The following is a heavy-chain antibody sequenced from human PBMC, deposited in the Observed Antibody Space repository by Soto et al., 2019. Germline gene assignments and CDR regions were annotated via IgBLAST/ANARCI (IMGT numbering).Heavy chain of an antibody. D-gene: IGHD4-4*01. J-gene: IGHJ6*02. Sequence: GGSLRLSCTASGFTFGDYAMSWVRQATGKGLEWVSAIGTAGDTYYPGSVKGRFTISRENAKNSLYLQMNSLRAGDTAVYYCARARATVTTFGPDYGMDVWGQGTTVTVSS. CDR1: GFTFGDYA. V-gene: IGHV3-13*01. CDR3: ARARATVTTFGPDYGMDV. CDR2: IGTAGDT.